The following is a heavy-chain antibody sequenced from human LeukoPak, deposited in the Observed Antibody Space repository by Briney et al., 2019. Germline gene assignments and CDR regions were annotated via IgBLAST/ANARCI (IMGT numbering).Heavy chain of an antibody. D-gene: IGHD6-13*01. CDR1: GFTFSSYS. Sequence: PGGSLRLSCAASGFTFSSYSMNWVRQAPGKGLEWVSYISSSGSTIYYADSVKGRFTISRDNAKNSLYLQMNSLRAEDTAVYYCARDRHDYSSSWIDYWGQGTLVTVSS. V-gene: IGHV3-48*04. J-gene: IGHJ4*02. CDR2: ISSSGSTI. CDR3: ARDRHDYSSSWIDY.